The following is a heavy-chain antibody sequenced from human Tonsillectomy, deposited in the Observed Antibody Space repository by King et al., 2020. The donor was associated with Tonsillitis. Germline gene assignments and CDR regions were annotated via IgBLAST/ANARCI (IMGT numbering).Heavy chain of an antibody. J-gene: IGHJ4*02. V-gene: IGHV1-2*02. D-gene: IGHD5-18*01. CDR3: ARGKYSYGYFDY. CDR2: INPNSGGT. CDR1: GYTFTAYY. Sequence: QLVQSGAEVKKPGASVKVSCKASGYTFTAYYMHWVRQAPGQGLEWMGWINPNSGGTKYAQKFQGRVTMTRDTSISTAYMELSRLRSDDTAVYYCARGKYSYGYFDYWGQGTLVTVSS.